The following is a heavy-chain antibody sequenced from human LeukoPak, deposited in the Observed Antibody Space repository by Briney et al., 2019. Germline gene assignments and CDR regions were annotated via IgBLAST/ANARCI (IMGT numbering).Heavy chain of an antibody. CDR2: IIPILGIA. CDR1: GGTFSSYA. V-gene: IGHV1-69*04. CDR3: AKPMVRGVDYFDY. D-gene: IGHD3-10*01. Sequence: ASVKVSCKASGGTFSSYAISWVRQAPGQGLEWMGRIIPILGIANYAQKFQGRVTITAGKSTSTAYMELSSLRSEDTAVYYCAKPMVRGVDYFDYWGQGTLVTVSS. J-gene: IGHJ4*02.